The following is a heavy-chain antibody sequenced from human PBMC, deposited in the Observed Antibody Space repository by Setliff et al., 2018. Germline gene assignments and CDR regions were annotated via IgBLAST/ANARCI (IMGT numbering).Heavy chain of an antibody. CDR3: ARENGYCSGGACYFMFDY. D-gene: IGHD2-15*01. CDR2: VHFTGST. Sequence: PSETLSLTCNVSGASIRNFYWTWIRQPPGRGLEWIGYVHFTGSTNYNPSLKSRVTMSVDVSKSQFSLRLSSVTAADTAVYYCARENGYCSGGACYFMFDYWGQGTLVTVSS. J-gene: IGHJ4*02. V-gene: IGHV4-59*01. CDR1: GASIRNFY.